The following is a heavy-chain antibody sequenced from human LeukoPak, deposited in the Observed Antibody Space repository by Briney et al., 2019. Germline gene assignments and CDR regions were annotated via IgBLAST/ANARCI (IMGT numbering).Heavy chain of an antibody. CDR1: GFTFSSYG. CDR3: AKDSSPAGILPNPPLDY. J-gene: IGHJ4*02. CDR2: ISYDGSNK. Sequence: PGGSLRLSCAASGFTFSSYGMHWVRQAPGKGLEWVAVISYDGSNKYYADSVKGRFTISRDNSKNTLYLQMNSLRAEDTAAYYCAKDSSPAGILPNPPLDYWGQGTLVTVSS. V-gene: IGHV3-30*18. D-gene: IGHD1-26*01.